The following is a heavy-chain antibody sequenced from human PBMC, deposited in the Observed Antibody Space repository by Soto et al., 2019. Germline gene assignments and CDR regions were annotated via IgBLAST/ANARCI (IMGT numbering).Heavy chain of an antibody. V-gene: IGHV3-23*01. CDR2: ISGSGGST. D-gene: IGHD3-10*01. Sequence: EVQLLESGGGLVQPGGSLRLSCAASGFTFSSYAMNWVRQAPGKGLEWVSAISGSGGSTYYADSVKGRLTISRDNSKNTLYLQMNSLRAEDTAVYYCAKGAVVRGVYDLDYWGQGTLVNVSS. J-gene: IGHJ4*02. CDR1: GFTFSSYA. CDR3: AKGAVVRGVYDLDY.